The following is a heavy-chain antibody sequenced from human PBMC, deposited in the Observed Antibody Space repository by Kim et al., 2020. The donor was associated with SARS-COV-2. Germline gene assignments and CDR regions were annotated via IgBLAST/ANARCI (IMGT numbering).Heavy chain of an antibody. Sequence: GGSLRLSCAASGFTFSSYAMSWVRQAPGKGLEWVSAISGSGGSTYYADSVKGRFTISRDNSKNTLYLQMNSLRAEDTAVYYCAKGQYYDSSGYYPVPFDYWGQGTLVTVSS. CDR1: GFTFSSYA. D-gene: IGHD3-22*01. V-gene: IGHV3-23*01. CDR2: ISGSGGST. J-gene: IGHJ4*02. CDR3: AKGQYYDSSGYYPVPFDY.